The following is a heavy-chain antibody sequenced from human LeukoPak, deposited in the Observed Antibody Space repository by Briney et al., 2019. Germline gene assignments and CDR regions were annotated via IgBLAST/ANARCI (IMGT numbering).Heavy chain of an antibody. V-gene: IGHV1-69*13. D-gene: IGHD3-22*01. CDR1: GGTFSSYA. CDR3: AASPDYYDSSGYSYYFDY. J-gene: IGHJ4*02. CDR2: IIPIFGTA. Sequence: SVKVSCKASGGTFSSYAISWVRQAPGQGLEWMGGIIPIFGTANYAQKFQGRVTITADESTSTAYMELSSLRSEDTAVYYCAASPDYYDSSGYSYYFDYWGQGTLVIVSS.